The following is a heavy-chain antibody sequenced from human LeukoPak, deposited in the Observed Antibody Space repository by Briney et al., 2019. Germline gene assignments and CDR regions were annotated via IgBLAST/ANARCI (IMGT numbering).Heavy chain of an antibody. D-gene: IGHD4-17*01. J-gene: IGHJ4*02. CDR3: AKDLGGDDGY. CDR2: ISYDGSNK. Sequence: RTGGSLRLSCAASGFTFSSYGMHWVRQAPGKGLEWVAVISYDGSNKYYADSVKGRFTISRDNSKNTLYLQMNSLRAEDTAVYYCAKDLGGDDGYWGQGTPVTVSS. V-gene: IGHV3-30*18. CDR1: GFTFSSYG.